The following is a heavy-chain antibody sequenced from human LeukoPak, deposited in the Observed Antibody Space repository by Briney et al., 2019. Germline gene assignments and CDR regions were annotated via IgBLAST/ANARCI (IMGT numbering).Heavy chain of an antibody. CDR3: ARRITMIRGAYHRNWFDP. V-gene: IGHV4-34*01. J-gene: IGHJ5*02. CDR2: INHSGST. D-gene: IGHD3-10*01. CDR1: GGSFSGYY. Sequence: SETLSLTCAVYGGSFSGYYWSWIRQPPGKGLEWIGEINHSGSTNYNPSLKSRVTISINTSKNQFSLKLSSVTAADTAVYYCARRITMIRGAYHRNWFDPWGQGSLVTVSS.